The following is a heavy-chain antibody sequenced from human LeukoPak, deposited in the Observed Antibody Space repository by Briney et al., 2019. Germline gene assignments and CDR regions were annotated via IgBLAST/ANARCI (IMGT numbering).Heavy chain of an antibody. CDR3: ARSKGFGDLLHYFYYYAMHV. CDR1: GFTFRSFA. CDR2: ISYDGHNK. Sequence: PGGSLRLSCAASGFTFRSFAMHWVRQAPGKGLEWVAVISYDGHNKYYGDSVKGRFTITRDNAKNTLYLQMNSLRAEDTAAYYCARSKGFGDLLHYFYYYAMHVWGQGTPVTVSS. V-gene: IGHV3-30*04. D-gene: IGHD3-10*01. J-gene: IGHJ6*02.